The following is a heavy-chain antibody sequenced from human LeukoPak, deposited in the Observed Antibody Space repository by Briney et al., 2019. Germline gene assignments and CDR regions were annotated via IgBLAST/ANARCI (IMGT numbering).Heavy chain of an antibody. J-gene: IGHJ5*02. Sequence: GASVKVSCKASGYTFTSYGISWVRQAPGQGLEWMGWINPNSGGTNYAQKFQGRVTMTRDTSISTAYMELSRLRSGDTAVYYCARGVKYYDFWSGYCWFDPWGQGTLVTVSS. CDR2: INPNSGGT. CDR1: GYTFTSYG. D-gene: IGHD3-3*01. CDR3: ARGVKYYDFWSGYCWFDP. V-gene: IGHV1-2*02.